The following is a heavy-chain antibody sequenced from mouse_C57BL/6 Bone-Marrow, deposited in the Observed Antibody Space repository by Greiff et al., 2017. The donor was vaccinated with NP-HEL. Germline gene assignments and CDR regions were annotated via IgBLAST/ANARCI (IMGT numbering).Heavy chain of an antibody. CDR2: IYPRSGST. CDR3: ARSRYYALGY. D-gene: IGHD1-1*01. V-gene: IGHV1-81*01. Sequence: VQREESGAELARPGASVKLSCKASGYTFTSYGISWVKQRTGQGLEWIGEIYPRSGSTYYNEKFKGKATLTADKSSSTAYMELRSLTSEDSAVYFCARSRYYALGYWGQGTTLTVSS. CDR1: GYTFTSYG. J-gene: IGHJ2*01.